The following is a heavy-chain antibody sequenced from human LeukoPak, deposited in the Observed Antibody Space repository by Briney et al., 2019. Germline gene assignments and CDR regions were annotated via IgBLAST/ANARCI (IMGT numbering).Heavy chain of an antibody. CDR3: ARQEYCSGASCYTWFDP. CDR1: GYSINNYW. J-gene: IGHJ5*02. Sequence: GESLKISCKGSGYSINNYWIAWVRQMPGKGLEWMGIIYPADSDIRYSPSFQGQVTISANKSISTAYLQWNSLKASDTAMYYCARQEYCSGASCYTWFDPWGQGTLVTVSS. CDR2: IYPADSDI. D-gene: IGHD2-15*01. V-gene: IGHV5-51*01.